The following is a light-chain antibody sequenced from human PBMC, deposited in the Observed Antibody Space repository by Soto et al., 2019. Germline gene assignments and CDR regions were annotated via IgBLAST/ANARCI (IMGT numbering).Light chain of an antibody. CDR3: QQYDSNPST. CDR2: DAS. J-gene: IGKJ1*01. V-gene: IGKV1-5*01. CDR1: QSLSRW. Sequence: MHLYQTPSTLSASVGDRGTITCRASQSLSRWLAWYQQKPGKAPKLLIYDASSLESGVPSRFSGSASGTEFTLSITPLQPDDFATNCCQQYDSNPSTLGQGTRL.